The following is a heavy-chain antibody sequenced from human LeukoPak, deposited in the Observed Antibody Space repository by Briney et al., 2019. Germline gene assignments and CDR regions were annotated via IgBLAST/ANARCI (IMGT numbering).Heavy chain of an antibody. J-gene: IGHJ4*02. CDR2: KSVDESQQ. V-gene: IGHV3-30*03. D-gene: IGHD2-15*01. CDR3: AREVRKYCSGGSCYSPPHY. CDR1: GFTFNRCA. Sequence: GGSLRLSCGASGFTFNRCAMHWVRQALGKGLEWVAVKSVDESQQFYADSVKGRFTISRDNAKNSLYLQMNSLRAEDTAVYYCAREVRKYCSGGSCYSPPHYWGQGTLVTVSS.